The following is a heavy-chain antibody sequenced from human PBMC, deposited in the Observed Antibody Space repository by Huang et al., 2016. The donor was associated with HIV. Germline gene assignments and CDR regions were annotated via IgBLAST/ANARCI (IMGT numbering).Heavy chain of an antibody. D-gene: IGHD2-21*01. CDR3: ATGFDTYYDI. J-gene: IGHJ3*02. CDR1: GYTLTELS. V-gene: IGHV1-24*01. Sequence: QVQLVQSGAEVKKPGAPVKVSCKVSGYTLTELSIHWVRQAPGKGLEWMGGCAPEHDKTNYAQNFQGRVTMTEDTSTDTAYMELNSLRSEDMAVYYCATGFDTYYDIWGQGTMVIASS. CDR2: CAPEHDKT.